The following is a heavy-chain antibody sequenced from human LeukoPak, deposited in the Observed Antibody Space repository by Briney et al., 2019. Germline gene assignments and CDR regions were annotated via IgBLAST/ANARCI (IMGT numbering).Heavy chain of an antibody. V-gene: IGHV4-59*01. CDR1: GXSISSYY. CDR2: IYYSGST. J-gene: IGHJ6*02. D-gene: IGHD6-13*01. CDR3: ARDMQQLGYYYYYGMDV. Sequence: SETLSLTCTVSGXSISSYYWSWIRQPPGKGLEWIGYIYYSGSTNYNPSLKSRVTISVDTSKNQFSLKLSSVTAADTAVYYCARDMQQLGYYYYYGMDVWGQGTTVTVSS.